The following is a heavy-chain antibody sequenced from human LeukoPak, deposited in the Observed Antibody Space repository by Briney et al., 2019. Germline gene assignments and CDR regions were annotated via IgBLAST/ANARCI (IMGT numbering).Heavy chain of an antibody. Sequence: GGSLRLSCAASGFTFSSYGMHWVRQAPGKGLEWVAVIWYDGSNKYYADSVKGRFTISRDNSKNTLYLQMNSLRAEDTAVYYCARDQTGIAVAGTFDYWGQGTLSPSPQ. J-gene: IGHJ4*02. CDR3: ARDQTGIAVAGTFDY. CDR1: GFTFSSYG. V-gene: IGHV3-33*01. D-gene: IGHD6-19*01. CDR2: IWYDGSNK.